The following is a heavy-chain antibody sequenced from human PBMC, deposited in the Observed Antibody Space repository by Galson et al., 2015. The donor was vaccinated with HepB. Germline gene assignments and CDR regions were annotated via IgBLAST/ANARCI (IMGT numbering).Heavy chain of an antibody. V-gene: IGHV3-30*03. CDR3: ARVDNWNYWVY. CDR1: GFTFANYG. CDR2: ISYDGSDK. D-gene: IGHD1-7*01. J-gene: IGHJ4*02. Sequence: SLRLSCAASGFTFANYGLHWVRQAPGKGLEWVAIISYDGSDKKYADSVKDRFTVSRDNSKNTLYLQLHSVRTEDTAVYYCARVDNWNYWVYWGQGTLVTVSS.